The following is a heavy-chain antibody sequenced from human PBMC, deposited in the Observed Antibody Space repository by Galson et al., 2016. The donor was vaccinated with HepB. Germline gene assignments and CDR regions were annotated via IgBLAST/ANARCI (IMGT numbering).Heavy chain of an antibody. CDR1: GFTFSSYD. V-gene: IGHV3-13*04. CDR3: ARGAARPGDWYFDL. CDR2: IGTAGDT. Sequence: SLRLSCAASGFTFSSYDMHWVRQATGKGLEWVSTIGTAGDTYYPGSVKGRFTLSRENARNSLYLQMNSLRAGDTAVYYCARGAARPGDWYFDLWGRGTLATVSS. J-gene: IGHJ2*01. D-gene: IGHD6-6*01.